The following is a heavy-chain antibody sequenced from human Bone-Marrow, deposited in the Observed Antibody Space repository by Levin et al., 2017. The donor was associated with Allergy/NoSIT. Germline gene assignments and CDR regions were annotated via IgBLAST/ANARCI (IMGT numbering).Heavy chain of an antibody. Sequence: TGGSLRLSCAASGFTFSSYAMHWVRQAPGKGLEWVAVISYDGSNKYYADSVKGRFTISRDNSKNTLYLQMNSLRAEDTAVYYCARDRHSSGRTFDYWGQGTLVTVSS. D-gene: IGHD6-19*01. CDR1: GFTFSSYA. CDR3: ARDRHSSGRTFDY. V-gene: IGHV3-30*04. CDR2: ISYDGSNK. J-gene: IGHJ4*02.